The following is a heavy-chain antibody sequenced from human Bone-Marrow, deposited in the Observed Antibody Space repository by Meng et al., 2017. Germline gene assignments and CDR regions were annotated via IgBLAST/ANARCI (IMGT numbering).Heavy chain of an antibody. CDR1: GYTFPDYW. Sequence: SVKVSCKASGYTFPDYWLPWVRRAPGQGLEWMGGIIPIFGTANYAQKFQGRATITTDESTSTAYMELSSLRSEDTAVYYCARDMPRVTAMVTHAFDIWGQGTMVTVSS. V-gene: IGHV1-69*05. J-gene: IGHJ3*02. CDR2: IIPIFGTA. CDR3: ARDMPRVTAMVTHAFDI. D-gene: IGHD5-18*01.